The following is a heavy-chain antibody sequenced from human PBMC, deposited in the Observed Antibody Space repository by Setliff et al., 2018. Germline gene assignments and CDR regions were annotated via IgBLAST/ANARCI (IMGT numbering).Heavy chain of an antibody. CDR2: INPSSGTT. J-gene: IGHJ4*02. CDR3: ARGRGPDIVVTIPGDY. D-gene: IGHD2-15*01. CDR1: GYTFTSYY. V-gene: IGHV1-46*01. Sequence: ASVKVSCKASGYTFTSYYIHWVRQAPGQGLEWMGIINPSSGTTSYAQKFQGRVTMTRDTSTSTVYMELKNLRSDDTAVYFCARGRGPDIVVTIPGDYWGQGTQVTVS.